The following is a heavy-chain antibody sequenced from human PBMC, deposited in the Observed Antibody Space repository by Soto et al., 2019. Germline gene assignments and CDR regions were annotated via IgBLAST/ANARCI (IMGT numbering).Heavy chain of an antibody. CDR2: IWNDGSHE. Sequence: QVHLVESGGGVVQPGRSLRLSCAASGFIFTNYDIHWVRQAPGKGLEWVAVIWNDGSHEYFEDSVRGRFTISRDNSKNVLYLQMNSLRAEDTAVYYCARDSEGDFWDGFPNRFGYGLDVWGQGNTVTVSS. V-gene: IGHV3-33*01. J-gene: IGHJ6*02. CDR3: ARDSEGDFWDGFPNRFGYGLDV. CDR1: GFIFTNYD. D-gene: IGHD3-3*01.